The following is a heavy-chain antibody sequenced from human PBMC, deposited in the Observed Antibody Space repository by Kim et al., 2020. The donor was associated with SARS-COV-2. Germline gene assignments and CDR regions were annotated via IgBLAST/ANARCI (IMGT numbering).Heavy chain of an antibody. J-gene: IGHJ5*02. D-gene: IGHD1-1*01. V-gene: IGHV3-66*01. CDR3: ARGIRGTGSHNWFDP. CDR1: GFTVSSSY. CDR2: IYSGGST. Sequence: GGSLRLSCAASGFTVSSSYMSWVRQSPVKGLEWVSLIYSGGSTYYADSVKGRFTISRDNSKNMLYLQMNSLRAEDTAVYYCARGIRGTGSHNWFDPWGQGTLVTVSS.